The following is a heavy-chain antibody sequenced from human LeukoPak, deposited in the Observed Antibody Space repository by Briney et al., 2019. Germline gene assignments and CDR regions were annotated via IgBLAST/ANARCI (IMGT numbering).Heavy chain of an antibody. V-gene: IGHV4-30-4*01. D-gene: IGHD4-17*01. CDR2: IYYSGST. CDR3: ARGAYGDYSLNWFDP. J-gene: IGHJ5*02. CDR1: GGSISSGDYY. Sequence: PSQTLSLTCTVSGGSISSGDYYWSWIRQPPGKGLEWIGYIYYSGSTYYNPSLKSRVTISVDTSKSQFSLKLSSVTAADTAVYYCARGAYGDYSLNWFDPWGQGTLVTVSS.